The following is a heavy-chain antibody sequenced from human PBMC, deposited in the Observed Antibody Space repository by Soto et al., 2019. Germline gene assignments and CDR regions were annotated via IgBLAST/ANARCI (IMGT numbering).Heavy chain of an antibody. V-gene: IGHV4-4*07. D-gene: IGHD6-13*01. CDR1: GASINSYH. CDR2: IHISGST. J-gene: IGHJ5*02. Sequence: XESLSVTSTVSGASINSYHWSWIRQPAGKGLEWIGHIHISGSTNYNPSLKSRVTMSVDTSKNQFSLRLMSLTAADTAVYYCARDKGVAAAGITWFDTWGQGSLVTVSS. CDR3: ARDKGVAAAGITWFDT.